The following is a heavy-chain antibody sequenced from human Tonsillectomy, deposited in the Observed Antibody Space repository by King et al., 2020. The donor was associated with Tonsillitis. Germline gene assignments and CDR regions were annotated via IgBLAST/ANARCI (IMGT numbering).Heavy chain of an antibody. D-gene: IGHD4-17*01. CDR3: VHSPRDYGDYDPAFDI. Sequence: ITLKESGPTLVKPTQTLTLTCTFSYFSLSTSGVGVGWIRQPPGKALEWLALIYWDDDKRYSTSLKSRLIITKDTSKNQVVLTMTNMDPVDTGTYYCVHSPRDYGDYDPAFDIWGQGTMVTVSS. J-gene: IGHJ3*02. CDR2: IYWDDDK. CDR1: YFSLSTSGVG. V-gene: IGHV2-5*02.